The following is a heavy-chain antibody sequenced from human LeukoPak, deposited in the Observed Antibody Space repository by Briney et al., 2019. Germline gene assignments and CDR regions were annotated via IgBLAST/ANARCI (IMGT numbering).Heavy chain of an antibody. V-gene: IGHV6-1*01. Sequence: SQTLSLTCAISGDSVSSNSAAWNWIRQSPSRGLEWLGRTYYRSKWYADYAVSVKSRITINPDTSKNQFSLQLNSVTPEDTAVYYCTGVAAAGTDYFDYWGQGTLVTVSS. D-gene: IGHD6-13*01. CDR2: TYYRSKWYA. J-gene: IGHJ4*02. CDR1: GDSVSSNSAA. CDR3: TGVAAAGTDYFDY.